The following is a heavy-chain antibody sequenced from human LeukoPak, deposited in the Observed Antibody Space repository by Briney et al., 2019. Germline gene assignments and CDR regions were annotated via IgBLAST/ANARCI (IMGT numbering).Heavy chain of an antibody. Sequence: ASVKVSCKASGYTFTGYYMHWVRQAPGQGLEWMGWINPNSGGTNYAQKFQGRVTMTRDTSISTAYMELSRLRSDDTAVYYCAREGIAAAGHNALGNDYWGQGTLVTVSS. V-gene: IGHV1-2*02. CDR1: GYTFTGYY. D-gene: IGHD6-13*01. CDR3: AREGIAAAGHNALGNDY. J-gene: IGHJ4*02. CDR2: INPNSGGT.